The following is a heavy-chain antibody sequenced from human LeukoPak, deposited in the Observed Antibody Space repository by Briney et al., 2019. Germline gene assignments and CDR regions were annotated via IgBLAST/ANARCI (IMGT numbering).Heavy chain of an antibody. CDR1: GFTVSSNY. CDR3: ARDSTAAGPYYYYGMDV. V-gene: IGHV3-53*01. D-gene: IGHD6-13*01. J-gene: IGHJ6*02. CDR2: IYSGGST. Sequence: GGSLRLSCAASGFTVSSNYMSWVRQAPGKGLEWVSVIYSGGSTYYADSVMGRFTISRDNSKNTLYLQMNSLRAEDTAVYYCARDSTAAGPYYYYGMDVWGQGTTVTVSS.